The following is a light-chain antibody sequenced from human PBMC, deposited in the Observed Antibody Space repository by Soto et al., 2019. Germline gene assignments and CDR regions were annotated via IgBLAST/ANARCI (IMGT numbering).Light chain of an antibody. CDR1: QGIDTY. CDR3: QKYTRAPFT. CDR2: AAS. Sequence: DIPMTQSPSSLSASVGDRVTITCRASQGIDTYLAWYQQKPGQVPKLLIYAASTLQSGVPSRFSGSGSGTDFTLTISSLQPEDVATYFCQKYTRAPFTFGPVTKVDIK. J-gene: IGKJ3*01. V-gene: IGKV1-27*01.